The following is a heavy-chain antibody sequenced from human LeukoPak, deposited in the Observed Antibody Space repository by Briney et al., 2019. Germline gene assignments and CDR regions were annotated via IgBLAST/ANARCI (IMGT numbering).Heavy chain of an antibody. CDR2: IYSGGST. J-gene: IGHJ3*02. V-gene: IGHV3-66*01. Sequence: GGSLRLSCATSAFIFNNAWMSWVRQAPGKGLEWVSVIYSGGSTYYADSVKGRFTISRDNSKNTLYLQMNSLRAEDTAVYYCAKGAYVSYALASGAFDIWGLGTMVTVSS. CDR3: AKGAYVSYALASGAFDI. CDR1: AFIFNNAW. D-gene: IGHD1-26*01.